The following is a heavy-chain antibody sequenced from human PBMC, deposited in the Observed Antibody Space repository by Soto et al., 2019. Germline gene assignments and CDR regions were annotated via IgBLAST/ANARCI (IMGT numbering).Heavy chain of an antibody. V-gene: IGHV3-30*18. D-gene: IGHD1-26*01. CDR3: AKGGRHGMRYYYGMDV. CDR1: GFTFSSYG. Sequence: GGSLRLSCAASGFTFSSYGMHWVRQAPGKGLEWVAGISYDGSNKYYADSVKGRFTISRDNSKNTLYLQMNSLRAEDTAVYYCAKGGRHGMRYYYGMDVWGQGTTVTVSS. CDR2: ISYDGSNK. J-gene: IGHJ6*02.